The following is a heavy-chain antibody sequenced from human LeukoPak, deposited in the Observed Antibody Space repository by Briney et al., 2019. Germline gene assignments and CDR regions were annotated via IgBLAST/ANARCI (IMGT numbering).Heavy chain of an antibody. CDR3: ARGGGAFCGGDCHRNFDS. J-gene: IGHJ4*02. D-gene: IGHD2-21*02. V-gene: IGHV4-38-2*02. CDR1: SYSISSGYY. Sequence: SETLSLTCTVSSYSISSGYYWGWIRQPPGKGLEWIGSIFHSGSAYYNPSLKSRVTISVDTSKNQFSLKLSSVTAADTAVYYCARGGGAFCGGDCHRNFDSWGQGTLVTVSS. CDR2: IFHSGSA.